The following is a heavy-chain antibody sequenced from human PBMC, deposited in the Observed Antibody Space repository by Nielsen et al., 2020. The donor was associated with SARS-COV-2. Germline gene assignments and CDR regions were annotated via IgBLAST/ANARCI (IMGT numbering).Heavy chain of an antibody. D-gene: IGHD3-3*01. CDR2: ISRSSTNI. Sequence: GGSLRLSCAASGFTFSSYTMNWVRQAPGKGLEWVSSISRSSTNIHYEDSVRGRFTISRDNSKNAVYLLMSSLRAEDTATYFCAKLWSGSYGMDVWGQGTTVTVSS. CDR1: GFTFSSYT. J-gene: IGHJ6*02. CDR3: AKLWSGSYGMDV. V-gene: IGHV3-23*05.